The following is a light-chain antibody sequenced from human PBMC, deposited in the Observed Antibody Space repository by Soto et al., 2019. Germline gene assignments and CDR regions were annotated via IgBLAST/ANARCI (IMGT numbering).Light chain of an antibody. Sequence: QSALTQPPSASGSPGQSVTISCTGTSTDVYGSNFVSWYQQHPGKAPKLMIYGVSKRPSGISNRFSGSKSGYTASLTISGLQAEDEADYYCCSYAGSSTWVFGGGTKVTVL. CDR3: CSYAGSSTWV. CDR1: STDVYGSNF. V-gene: IGLV2-23*02. CDR2: GVS. J-gene: IGLJ3*02.